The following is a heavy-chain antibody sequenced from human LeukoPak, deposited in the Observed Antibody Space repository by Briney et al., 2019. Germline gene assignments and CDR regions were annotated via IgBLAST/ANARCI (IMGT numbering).Heavy chain of an antibody. D-gene: IGHD3-10*01. V-gene: IGHV3-23*01. Sequence: PGGSLRLSCAASGFTFSTYAMSWVRQAPGKGLEWVSSISDSGGRTYYTDSVKGRFTVSRDNSKSTLYVQMNSLRAEDTAVYYCAKVRGSGSFPPYYFDSWGQGTLVTVSS. CDR2: ISDSGGRT. CDR1: GFTFSTYA. CDR3: AKVRGSGSFPPYYFDS. J-gene: IGHJ4*02.